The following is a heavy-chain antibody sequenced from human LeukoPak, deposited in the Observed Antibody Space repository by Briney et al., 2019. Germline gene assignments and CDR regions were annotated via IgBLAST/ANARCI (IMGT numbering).Heavy chain of an antibody. CDR2: IWYDGSNK. J-gene: IGHJ6*02. CDR1: GFTFSSYG. D-gene: IGHD3-9*01. Sequence: GRSLRLSCAASGFTFSSYGMHWVRQAPGKGLEWVAVIWYDGSNKYYADSVKGRFTTSRDNSKNTLYLQMNSLRAEDTAVYYCARGLHYNILTGGMDVWGQGTTVIVSS. CDR3: ARGLHYNILTGGMDV. V-gene: IGHV3-33*01.